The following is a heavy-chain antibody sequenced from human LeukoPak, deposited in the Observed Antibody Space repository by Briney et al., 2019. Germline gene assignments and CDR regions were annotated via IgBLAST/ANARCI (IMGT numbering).Heavy chain of an antibody. CDR1: GFTFSSYS. CDR3: ASISGSYRMDGSDY. J-gene: IGHJ4*02. D-gene: IGHD1-26*01. CDR2: ISSSSSYI. Sequence: KTGGSLRLSCAASGFTFSSYSMNWVRQAPGKGLEWVSSISSSSSYIYYADSVKGRFTISRDNAKNSLYLQMNSLRAEDTAVYYCASISGSYRMDGSDYWGQGTLVTVSS. V-gene: IGHV3-21*01.